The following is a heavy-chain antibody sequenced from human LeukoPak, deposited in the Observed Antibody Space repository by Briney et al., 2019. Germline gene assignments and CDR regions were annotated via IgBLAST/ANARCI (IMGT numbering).Heavy chain of an antibody. Sequence: PSETLSLTCTVSGGSISSYYWSWIRQPAGKGLEWIGRIYTSGSTNYNPSLKSRVTISIDTSKNQFSLKLTSVTAADTALYYCARDPPENWNGDAFDIWGQGTMVTVSS. CDR3: ARDPPENWNGDAFDI. D-gene: IGHD1-1*01. J-gene: IGHJ3*02. V-gene: IGHV4-4*07. CDR2: IYTSGST. CDR1: GGSISSYY.